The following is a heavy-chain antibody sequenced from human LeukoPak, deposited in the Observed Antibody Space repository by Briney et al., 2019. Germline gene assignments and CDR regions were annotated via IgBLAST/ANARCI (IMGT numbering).Heavy chain of an antibody. CDR2: ITSNSGYV. V-gene: IGHV3-9*01. Sequence: QPGRSLRLSCTVSGFIFEDYAMHWVRQVPGKGLEWVSSITSNSGYVAYADSVKGRFSISRDNAKNSLYLQMNSLRAEDTALYYCAKGTVTQLRRDYFDYWGQGTLVTVSS. CDR1: GFIFEDYA. D-gene: IGHD3-3*01. J-gene: IGHJ4*02. CDR3: AKGTVTQLRRDYFDY.